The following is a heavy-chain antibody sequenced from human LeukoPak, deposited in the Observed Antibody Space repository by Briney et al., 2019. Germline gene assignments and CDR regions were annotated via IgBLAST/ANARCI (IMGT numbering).Heavy chain of an antibody. J-gene: IGHJ4*02. CDR3: ARHLYFEDSSGYYSYSFDY. CDR2: IYYSGST. V-gene: IGHV4-61*05. Sequence: SETLCLTCTVSGGSISWTENYWSWIRQPPGKGLEWIGYIYYSGSTNYNPSLKSRVTISLDTSKNQFSLKLSPVTAADTAVYYCARHLYFEDSSGYYSYSFDYWGQGTLLTVSS. D-gene: IGHD3-22*01. CDR1: GGSISWTENY.